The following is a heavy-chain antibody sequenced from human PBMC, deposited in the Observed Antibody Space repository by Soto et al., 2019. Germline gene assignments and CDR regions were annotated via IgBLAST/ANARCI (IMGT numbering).Heavy chain of an antibody. D-gene: IGHD3-22*01. Sequence: GESLKISCKGSGYSFTSYWIGWVRQMPGKGLEWMGIIYPGDSDTRYSPSFQGQVTISADKSISTAYLQWSSLKASDTAMYYCASAYYYDSSCYEQGILAKVHHWGQGTLVTAPQ. V-gene: IGHV5-51*01. CDR3: ASAYYYDSSCYEQGILAKVHH. CDR1: GYSFTSYW. CDR2: IYPGDSDT. J-gene: IGHJ5*02.